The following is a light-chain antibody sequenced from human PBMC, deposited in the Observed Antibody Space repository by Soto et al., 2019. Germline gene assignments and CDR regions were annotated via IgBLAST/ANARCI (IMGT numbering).Light chain of an antibody. V-gene: IGKV4-1*01. Sequence: DIVMTQSTDSLAVSLGERSTINCKYSQSILYSSNNKNYLAWYQQKTGQPPKLLIHWASTRDSGVPDRFSGSGSGTDFALTISALQAEDVAFYYCQQYYRTPLYCFGQGVKLEIK. CDR3: QQYYRTPLYC. CDR1: QSILYSSNNKNY. CDR2: WAS. J-gene: IGKJ2*03.